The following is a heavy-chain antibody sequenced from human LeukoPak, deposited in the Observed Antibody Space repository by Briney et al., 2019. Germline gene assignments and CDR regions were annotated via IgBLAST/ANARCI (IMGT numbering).Heavy chain of an antibody. Sequence: AGGSLRLSCAASGFTFSNYWMYWVRQTPGKGLVWVSRINSDGSSTSYADSVRGRFTISRDNAKNTLYLQMNSLRAEDTAVYYCAKYYYSLGSTFDPWGQGTLVTVSS. V-gene: IGHV3-74*01. CDR3: AKYYYSLGSTFDP. D-gene: IGHD3-10*01. CDR1: GFTFSNYW. J-gene: IGHJ5*02. CDR2: INSDGSST.